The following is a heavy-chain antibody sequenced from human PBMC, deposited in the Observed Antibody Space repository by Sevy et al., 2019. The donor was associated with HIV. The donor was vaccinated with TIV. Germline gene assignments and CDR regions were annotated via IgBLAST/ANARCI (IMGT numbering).Heavy chain of an antibody. J-gene: IGHJ6*02. CDR2: ISSSSSYI. Sequence: GGSLRLSCAASGFTFSSYSMNWVRQAPGKGLEWVSSISSSSSYIYYADSVKGRFTISRDNAKNSLYLQMNSLRAEDMAVYYCARDDASVGGGVDTALVGYYGMDYWGQGTTVTVSS. CDR1: GFTFSSYS. CDR3: ARDDASVGGGVDTALVGYYGMDY. D-gene: IGHD5-18*01. V-gene: IGHV3-21*01.